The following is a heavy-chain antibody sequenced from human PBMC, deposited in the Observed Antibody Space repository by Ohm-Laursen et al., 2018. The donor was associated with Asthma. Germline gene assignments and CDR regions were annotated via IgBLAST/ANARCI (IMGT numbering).Heavy chain of an antibody. D-gene: IGHD6-13*01. V-gene: IGHV1-69*13. J-gene: IGHJ6*02. Sequence: SVKVSCKASGGTFSSYAISWVRQAPGQGLEWMGGIIPILGTANYAQKFQGRVTITADESTSTAYMELSSLRSEDTAVYYCARDFRGSSNHMDVWGQGTTVTVSS. CDR1: GGTFSSYA. CDR3: ARDFRGSSNHMDV. CDR2: IIPILGTA.